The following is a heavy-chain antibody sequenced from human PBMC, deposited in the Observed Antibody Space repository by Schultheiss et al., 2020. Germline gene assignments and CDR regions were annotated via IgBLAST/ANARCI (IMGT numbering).Heavy chain of an antibody. D-gene: IGHD3-16*01. CDR2: ISWNSGSM. J-gene: IGHJ4*02. CDR3: TTDGLGY. CDR1: GGSISSGGYY. Sequence: GTLSLTCTVSGGSISSGGYYWSWIRQHPGKGLEWVSRISWNSGSMDYADSVKGRFTISRDNSKNTLYLQMNSLRAEDTAVYYCTTDGLGYWGQGTLVTVSS. V-gene: IGHV3-23*01.